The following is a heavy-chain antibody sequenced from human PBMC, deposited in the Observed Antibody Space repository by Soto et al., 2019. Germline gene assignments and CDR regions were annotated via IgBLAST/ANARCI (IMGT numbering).Heavy chain of an antibody. CDR2: INGHGTGT. CDR3: GSCRGGVATDALDI. J-gene: IGHJ3*02. CDR1: GFTFSNYW. D-gene: IGHD3-16*01. V-gene: IGHV3-74*01. Sequence: GGSLRLSCEASGFTFSNYWIHWVRQAPGKGLVWVSRINGHGTGTSYADFVKGRFTISRDNGKNTLYLQMNRLTVEDRAVDHGGSCRGGVATDALDIWGQGTMVTVSS.